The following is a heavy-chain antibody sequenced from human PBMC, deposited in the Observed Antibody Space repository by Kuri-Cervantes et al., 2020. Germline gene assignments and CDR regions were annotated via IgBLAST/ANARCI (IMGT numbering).Heavy chain of an antibody. Sequence: GGSLRLSCAASGFTFSDYYMSWIRQAPGKGLEWVSYISSSGSTIYYADSVKGRFAISRDNAKNTLYLQMNSLRAEDTAVYYCAREGEVGVAHFDYWGQGTLVTVSS. J-gene: IGHJ4*02. V-gene: IGHV3-11*04. CDR1: GFTFSDYY. CDR2: ISSSGSTI. D-gene: IGHD1-26*01. CDR3: AREGEVGVAHFDY.